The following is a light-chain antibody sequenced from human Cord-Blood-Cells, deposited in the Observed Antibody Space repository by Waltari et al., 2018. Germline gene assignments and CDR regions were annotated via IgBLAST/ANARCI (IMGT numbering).Light chain of an antibody. CDR2: DAS. J-gene: IGKJ5*01. CDR3: QQYDNLPSIT. CDR1: RDISNY. Sequence: DIQMSQSPSSLSACVGDRVNITCQASRDISNYLNWYQQKTGKAPKLLIYDASNLATGVPSRFSGSGSGTDFTFTISSLQPQDIATYYCQQYDNLPSITFGQGTRLEIK. V-gene: IGKV1-33*01.